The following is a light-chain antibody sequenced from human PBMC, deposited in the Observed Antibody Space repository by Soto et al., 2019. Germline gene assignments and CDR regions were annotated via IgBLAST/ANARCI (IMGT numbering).Light chain of an antibody. J-gene: IGKJ3*01. CDR3: QKYNNAPL. Sequence: DIQMTQSPSSLSASLGDRVTITCRASQGISNYLAWYQQKPGKVPKLLIYAASTLQSGVPSRFSGSGSGTDFTLTISSLQPEDVATYYCQKYNNAPLFGPGNRVDIK. CDR1: QGISNY. CDR2: AAS. V-gene: IGKV1-27*01.